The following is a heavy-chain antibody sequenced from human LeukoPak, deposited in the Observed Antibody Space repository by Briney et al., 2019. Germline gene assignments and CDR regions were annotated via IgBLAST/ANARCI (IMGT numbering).Heavy chain of an antibody. J-gene: IGHJ4*02. V-gene: IGHV1-69*04. Sequence: SVKVSCKASGGAFSSYAVSWARQAPGQGLEWMGRIIPILGIANYAQKFQGRVTITADKSTSTAYMELSSLRSEDTAVYYCARGFGSGWFEYYFDYWGQGTLVTVSS. CDR3: ARGFGSGWFEYYFDY. CDR1: GGAFSSYA. D-gene: IGHD6-19*01. CDR2: IIPILGIA.